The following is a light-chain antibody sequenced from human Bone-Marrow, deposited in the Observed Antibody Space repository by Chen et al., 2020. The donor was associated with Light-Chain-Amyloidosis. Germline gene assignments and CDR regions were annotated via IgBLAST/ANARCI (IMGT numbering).Light chain of an antibody. CDR2: GSS. Sequence: EIVLTQSPGTLSLSPGEGANLFCRASQTISINYLTWYQQKFGQAPRLFIYGSSSRATGIPDRFTGSGSGTDCTLTINRLEPEDFAMYYCQQYGTSPLTFGGGTKVEFK. CDR3: QQYGTSPLT. CDR1: QTISINY. J-gene: IGKJ4*01. V-gene: IGKV3-20*01.